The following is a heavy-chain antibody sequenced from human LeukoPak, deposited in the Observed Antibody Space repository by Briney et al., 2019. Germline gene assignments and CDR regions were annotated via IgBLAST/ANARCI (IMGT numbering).Heavy chain of an antibody. CDR1: GYTFTGYY. V-gene: IGHV1-2*02. CDR3: ARDREEVTMVRGVIYYYGMDV. J-gene: IGHJ6*02. CDR2: INPNSGGA. D-gene: IGHD3-10*01. Sequence: ASVKVSCKASGYTFTGYYMHWVRQAPGQGLEWMGWINPNSGGANYAQKFQGRVTMTRDTSISTAYMELSRLRSDDTAVYYCARDREEVTMVRGVIYYYGMDVWGQGTTVTVSS.